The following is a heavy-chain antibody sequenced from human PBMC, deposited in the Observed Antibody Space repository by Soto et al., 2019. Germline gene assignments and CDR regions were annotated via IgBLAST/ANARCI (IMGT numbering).Heavy chain of an antibody. CDR1: GGSISSGGYS. D-gene: IGHD6-13*01. CDR2: IYHSGST. Sequence: SETLSLTCAVSGGSISSGGYSWSWIRQPPGKGLEWIGYIYHSGSTYYNPSLKSRVTISVDRSKNQFPLKLSSVTAADTAVYYCARASAGTGFDYWGQGALVTVSS. CDR3: ARASAGTGFDY. J-gene: IGHJ4*02. V-gene: IGHV4-30-2*01.